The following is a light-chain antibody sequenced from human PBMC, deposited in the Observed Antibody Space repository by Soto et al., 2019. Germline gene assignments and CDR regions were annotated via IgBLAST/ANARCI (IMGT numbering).Light chain of an antibody. CDR2: DAT. CDR3: QQYDNIPLT. V-gene: IGKV1-33*01. Sequence: DFQMTQSPASLSASVGDRVTITCQASQDISDYLNWYQQKPGAAPKLLIHDATNLQAGVPSRFSGSGSGTEFTFTISSLEPEDVATYYCQQYDNIPLTFGGGTRWIS. CDR1: QDISDY. J-gene: IGKJ4*01.